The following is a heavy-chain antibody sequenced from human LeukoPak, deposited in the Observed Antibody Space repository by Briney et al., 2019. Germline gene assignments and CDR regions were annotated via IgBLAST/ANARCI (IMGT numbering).Heavy chain of an antibody. D-gene: IGHD1-26*01. V-gene: IGHV1-8*01. CDR2: MTPNSGNT. CDR1: GYTFTSYD. CDR3: AKSRGELVGADPFDY. Sequence: ASVKVSCKASGYTFTSYDINWVRQATGQGLEWMGWMTPNSGNTGYAQKFHGRITLTRNTSISTAYMELSSLRSEDTALYYCAKSRGELVGADPFDYWGQGTLVIVSS. J-gene: IGHJ4*02.